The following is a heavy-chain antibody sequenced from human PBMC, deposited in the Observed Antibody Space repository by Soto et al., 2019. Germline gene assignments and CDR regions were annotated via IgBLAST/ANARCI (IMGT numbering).Heavy chain of an antibody. CDR1: GYTFTYHY. V-gene: IGHV1-2*02. D-gene: IGHD3-16*01. CDR3: ARGGGQTYYYYPMDV. J-gene: IGHJ6*02. CDR2: INPNSGGT. Sequence: VQLVQSGAEVKKPGASVKVSCKAFGYTFTYHYIHWVRQAPGQGLEWMGYINPNSGGTRFDKRFQDRVAMTRDTAFNTTYVELRRLTSDDTAIYYCARGGGQTYYYYPMDVWGQGTTVTVSS.